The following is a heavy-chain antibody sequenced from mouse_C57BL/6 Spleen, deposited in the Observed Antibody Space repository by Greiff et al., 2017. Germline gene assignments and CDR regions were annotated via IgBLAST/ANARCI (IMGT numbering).Heavy chain of an antibody. J-gene: IGHJ1*03. CDR1: GYTFTSYW. CDR2: INPSNGGT. Sequence: QVQLQQPGTELVKPGASVKLSCKASGYTFTSYWMHWVKQRPGQGLEWIGNINPSNGGTNYNEKFKSKATLTVDKSSSTAYMQLSSLTSEDSAVYYCARSHITTVVATRYFDVWGTGTTVTVSS. CDR3: ARSHITTVVATRYFDV. D-gene: IGHD1-1*01. V-gene: IGHV1-53*01.